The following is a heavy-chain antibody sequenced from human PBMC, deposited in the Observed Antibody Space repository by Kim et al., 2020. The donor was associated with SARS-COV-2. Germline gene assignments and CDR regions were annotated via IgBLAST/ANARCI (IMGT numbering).Heavy chain of an antibody. CDR2: IKSKTDGGTT. Sequence: GGSLRLSCAASGFTLSNAWMSWVRQAPGKGLEWVGRIKSKTDGGTTDYAAPVKGRFTISRDDSKNTLYLQMNSLKTEDTAVYYCTTADIVVVPAADMVRGIVADYWGQGTLVTVSS. D-gene: IGHD2-2*01. V-gene: IGHV3-15*01. CDR3: TTADIVVVPAADMVRGIVADY. CDR1: GFTLSNAW. J-gene: IGHJ4*02.